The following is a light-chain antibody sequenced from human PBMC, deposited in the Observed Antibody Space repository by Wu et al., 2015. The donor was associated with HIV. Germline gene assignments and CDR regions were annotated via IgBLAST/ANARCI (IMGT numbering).Light chain of an antibody. V-gene: IGKV1-NL1*01. CDR3: QQYYSTPPET. CDR1: QALAI. Sequence: GDRVTSLXGSQALAIFSLVSRPENHGKAPKLLLYAASRLESGVPSRFSGSGSGTDYTLTISSLQPEDFATYYCQQYYSTPPETFGQGTKVEIK. J-gene: IGKJ1*01. CDR2: AAS.